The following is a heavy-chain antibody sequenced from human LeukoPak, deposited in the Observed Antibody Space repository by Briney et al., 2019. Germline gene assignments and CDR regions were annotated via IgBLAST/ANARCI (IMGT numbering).Heavy chain of an antibody. CDR2: IIPIFGTA. V-gene: IGHV1-69*05. Sequence: SVKVSCKASGGTFSSYAISWVRQAPGQGLEWMGGIIPIFGTANYAQKFQGRVTITTDESTSTAYMELSSLRSEDTAVYYCARVAAVAGYGMDVWGQGTTVTVSS. D-gene: IGHD6-19*01. J-gene: IGHJ6*02. CDR3: ARVAAVAGYGMDV. CDR1: GGTFSSYA.